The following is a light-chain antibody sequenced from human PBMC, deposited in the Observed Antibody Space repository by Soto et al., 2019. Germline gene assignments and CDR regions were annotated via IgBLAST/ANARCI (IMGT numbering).Light chain of an antibody. CDR2: DVS. V-gene: IGLV2-14*03. J-gene: IGLJ1*01. CDR1: RRDVGGYNY. CDR3: NSYSNTTTLYV. Sequence: QSVLTQPASVSGSPGQSISISCTGTRRDVGGYNYVSWYQHHPGKAPKLMIYDVSNRPSGVFNRFSGSKSGNTASLTISGLQAEDEADYYCNSYSNTTTLYVFGTGTKVTVL.